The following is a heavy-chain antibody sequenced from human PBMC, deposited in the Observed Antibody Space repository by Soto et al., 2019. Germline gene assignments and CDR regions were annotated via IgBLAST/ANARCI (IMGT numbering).Heavy chain of an antibody. V-gene: IGHV1-8*01. CDR1: GYTFTSYD. Sequence: ASVKVYRKTSGYTFTSYDINWVRQATGQGLEWMGWMNPNSGNTGYAQKFQGRVTMTRNTSISTAYMELSSLRSEDTAVYYCARSAYCGGDCYHNDAFDIWGQGTMVTVSS. CDR2: MNPNSGNT. J-gene: IGHJ3*02. D-gene: IGHD2-21*02. CDR3: ARSAYCGGDCYHNDAFDI.